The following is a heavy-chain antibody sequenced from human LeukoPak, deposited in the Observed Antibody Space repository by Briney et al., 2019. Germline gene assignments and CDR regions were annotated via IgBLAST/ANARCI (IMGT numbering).Heavy chain of an antibody. CDR3: ARVDYGGNSTPFDY. J-gene: IGHJ4*02. CDR1: GGSVSSVSSY. Sequence: SETLSLTCTVSGGSVSSVSSYWSWVRQPAGKGLEWIGRIYTSGITDYNPSLKSRVTISVDTSKNQFSLKLSSVTAADTAVYYCARVDYGGNSTPFDYWGQGTLVTVSS. V-gene: IGHV4-61*02. CDR2: IYTSGIT. D-gene: IGHD4-23*01.